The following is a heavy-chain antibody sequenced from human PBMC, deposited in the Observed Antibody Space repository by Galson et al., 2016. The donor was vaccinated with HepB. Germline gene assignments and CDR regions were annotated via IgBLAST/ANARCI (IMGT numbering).Heavy chain of an antibody. CDR1: EFTFSNYD. V-gene: IGHV3-13*01. CDR2: YVVAGNT. D-gene: IGHD1-26*01. J-gene: IGHJ6*02. CDR3: ARGLRAGYYWSFDV. Sequence: SLRLSCAASEFTFSNYDMHWVRQSMGKGLEWVSGYVVAGNTYYADSVKGRFTISREDGENSLYLQMNSLRAGDTAVYHCARGLRAGYYWSFDVWGQGTTVTVSS.